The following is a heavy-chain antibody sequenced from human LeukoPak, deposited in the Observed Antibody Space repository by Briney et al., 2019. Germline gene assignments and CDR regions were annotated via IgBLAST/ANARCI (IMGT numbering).Heavy chain of an antibody. J-gene: IGHJ4*02. CDR1: GFIFSNYA. V-gene: IGHV3-23*01. CDR3: AKWGDYDVLAGYYVSDY. D-gene: IGHD3-9*01. CDR2: ITGSGGST. Sequence: GASLRLSCAASGFIFSNYAMSWVRQAPGKGLEWVSAITGSGGSTYYADSVKGRFTISRDNSKNTLYLQMNSLRAEDTAVYYCAKWGDYDVLAGYYVSDYWGQRTLVTVSS.